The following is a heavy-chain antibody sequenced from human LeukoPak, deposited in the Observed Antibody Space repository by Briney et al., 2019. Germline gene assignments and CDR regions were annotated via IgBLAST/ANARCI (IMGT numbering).Heavy chain of an antibody. D-gene: IGHD1-1*01. CDR3: ARQSGPLAGQLMN. CDR2: IYPDDSDT. J-gene: IGHJ1*01. Sequence: GESLKISCKGSGYSFSSYWIAWVRQMPGKGLGWMGIIYPDDSDTRYSPSFQGQVTISADKSISTAYLQWSSLKASDTAMYYCARQSGPLAGQLMNWGQGTLVTVSS. V-gene: IGHV5-51*01. CDR1: GYSFSSYW.